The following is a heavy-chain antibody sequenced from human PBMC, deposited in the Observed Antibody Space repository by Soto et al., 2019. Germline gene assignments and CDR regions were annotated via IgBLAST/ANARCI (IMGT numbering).Heavy chain of an antibody. CDR1: GGTFSSYA. V-gene: IGHV1-69*10. Sequence: ASVKVSCKASGGTFSSYAISWVRQAPGQGLEWMGGIIPILGIANYAQKFQGRVTITADKSTSTAYMELSSLRSEDTAVYYCARDSDFWSGYYYYGSGRIGGYFDYWGQGTLVTVSS. J-gene: IGHJ4*02. CDR3: ARDSDFWSGYYYYGSGRIGGYFDY. CDR2: IIPILGIA. D-gene: IGHD3-3*01.